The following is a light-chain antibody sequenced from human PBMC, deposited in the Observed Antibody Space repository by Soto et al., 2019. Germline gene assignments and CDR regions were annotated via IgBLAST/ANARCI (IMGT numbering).Light chain of an antibody. J-gene: IGKJ1*01. Sequence: EIVLTQSPATLSLSPGERATLSCRASQSVSSYLAWYQQKPGQAPRLLFYDASNRATGIPARFSGSGSGTDFTLTISSLEPEDFAVYYCQQRSNWTVAFGQGTKVEIK. CDR3: QQRSNWTVA. CDR1: QSVSSY. V-gene: IGKV3-11*01. CDR2: DAS.